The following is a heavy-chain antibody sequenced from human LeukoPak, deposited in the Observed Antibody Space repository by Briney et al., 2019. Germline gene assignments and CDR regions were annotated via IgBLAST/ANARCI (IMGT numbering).Heavy chain of an antibody. V-gene: IGHV3-7*01. Sequence: PGGSLRLSCAASGFIFSTYWTNWVRQAPGKGLEWVANMKRDGSESHYEDSVKGRFTMSRDNAKNSLYLQMNSLRVEDTAIYYCASETVGDTFDIWGQGTMVTVSS. CDR1: GFIFSTYW. J-gene: IGHJ3*02. CDR2: MKRDGSES. D-gene: IGHD3-10*01. CDR3: ASETVGDTFDI.